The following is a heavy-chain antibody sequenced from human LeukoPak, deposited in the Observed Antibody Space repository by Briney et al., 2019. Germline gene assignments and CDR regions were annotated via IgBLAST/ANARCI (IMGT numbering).Heavy chain of an antibody. Sequence: PGGSLRLSCAASGFTFSSYAMSWVRQAPGKGLEWVSAISGSGGSTYYADSVKGRFTISRDNSKNTLYLQMNSLRAEATAVYYCAKDAPGIAVAGTGWFGPWGQGTLVTASS. CDR1: GFTFSSYA. D-gene: IGHD6-19*01. J-gene: IGHJ5*02. V-gene: IGHV3-23*01. CDR2: ISGSGGST. CDR3: AKDAPGIAVAGTGWFGP.